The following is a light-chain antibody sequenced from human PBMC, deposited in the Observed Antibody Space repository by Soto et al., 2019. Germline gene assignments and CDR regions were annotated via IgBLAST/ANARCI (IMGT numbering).Light chain of an antibody. CDR2: GAS. V-gene: IGKV3-15*01. CDR3: QQYNNWPYT. CDR1: QSVSSN. Sequence: EIVMTQSPATLSVSPGERATLSCRASQSVSSNLAWYQQKPGQDPRLLIYGASTRASGIPARLSGSGSGTEFTLTISSMQSEDFAVYYCQQYNNWPYTFGQGTKLELK. J-gene: IGKJ2*01.